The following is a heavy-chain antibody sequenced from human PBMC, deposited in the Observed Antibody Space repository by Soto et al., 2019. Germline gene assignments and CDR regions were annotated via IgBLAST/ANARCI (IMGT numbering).Heavy chain of an antibody. CDR1: GGSIYTGDYY. J-gene: IGHJ6*02. CDR3: ARDTPVETGYFKGMDV. V-gene: IGHV4-30-4*01. CDR2: IYYIGDT. Sequence: QVRLQESGPGLVKPSQTLSLTCTVSGGSIYTGDYYWSWIRQPPGKGLEWIGSIYYIGDTEYNPSLKSRLTMSVDTSKNQSSLRLTSVTATDTAVYYCARDTPVETGYFKGMDVWGQGTTVTVSS.